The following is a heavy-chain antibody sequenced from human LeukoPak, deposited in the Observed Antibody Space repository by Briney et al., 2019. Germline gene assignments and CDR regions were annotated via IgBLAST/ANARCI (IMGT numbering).Heavy chain of an antibody. Sequence: GGSLRLSCAASGFTFSSYAMSWVRQAPGKGLEWVSGVSGSGGSTYYADSVKGRFTISRDNSKNTLYLQMNSLRAEDTAVYYCAKDQAYCSGGSCYSSFDYWGQGTLVTVSS. CDR3: AKDQAYCSGGSCYSSFDY. V-gene: IGHV3-23*01. CDR1: GFTFSSYA. J-gene: IGHJ4*02. CDR2: VSGSGGST. D-gene: IGHD2-15*01.